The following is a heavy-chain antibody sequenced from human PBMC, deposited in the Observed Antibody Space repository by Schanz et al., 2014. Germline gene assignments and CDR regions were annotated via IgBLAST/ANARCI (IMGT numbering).Heavy chain of an antibody. Sequence: VQLVESGGGLVKPGGSLRLSCAASGFTFSSYSMNWVRQAPGKGLEWVTFIWYDGSNKYYADSVKGRFTISRDNAKISLYLQMNSLRVEDTAVYYCARDTSYGMDVWGQGTTVTVSS. CDR3: ARDTSYGMDV. J-gene: IGHJ6*02. CDR1: GFTFSSYS. V-gene: IGHV3-33*08. CDR2: IWYDGSNK.